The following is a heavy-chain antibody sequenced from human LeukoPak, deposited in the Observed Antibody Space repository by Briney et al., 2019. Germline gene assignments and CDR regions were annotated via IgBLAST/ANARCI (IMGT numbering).Heavy chain of an antibody. CDR2: IIPIFGTA. V-gene: IGHV1-69*13. Sequence: RASVTLSCKASGGTFSSYASSWVRQAPGQGLEWMGGIIPIFGTANYAQKLQGRVTITEEESTSRAYMELSRLRSEDTAVYYCARGSTRWSYGDYKPPLDYWGEGSLVAVP. CDR1: GGTFSSYA. D-gene: IGHD4-17*01. J-gene: IGHJ4*02. CDR3: ARGSTRWSYGDYKPPLDY.